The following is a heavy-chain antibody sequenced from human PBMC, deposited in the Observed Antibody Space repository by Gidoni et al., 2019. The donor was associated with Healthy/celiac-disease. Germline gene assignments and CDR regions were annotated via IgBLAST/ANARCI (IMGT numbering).Heavy chain of an antibody. CDR1: GGSISSSSYY. V-gene: IGHV4-39*01. Sequence: QLQLQESGPGLVKPSETLSLTCTVPGGSISSSSYYWGWIRQPPGKGLEWIGSIYYSGSTYYNPSLKSRVTISVDTSKNQFSLKLSSVTAADTAVYYCASGGTPTYYYDSSGYFVAWGQGTLVTVSS. D-gene: IGHD3-22*01. CDR2: IYYSGST. J-gene: IGHJ5*02. CDR3: ASGGTPTYYYDSSGYFVA.